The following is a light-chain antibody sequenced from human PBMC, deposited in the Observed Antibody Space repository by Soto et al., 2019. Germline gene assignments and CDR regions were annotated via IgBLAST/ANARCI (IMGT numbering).Light chain of an antibody. CDR1: SSDVGGYNY. CDR3: SSYRSSRGV. CDR2: DVS. Sequence: QSALTQPASVSGSPGQSITISCTGTSSDVGGYNYVSWYQQHPGKAPKLMIYDVSNRPSGVSNRFSGSKSGNTASLTIYALEAEDEADYYSSSYRSSRGVFGTGTKVT. V-gene: IGLV2-14*01. J-gene: IGLJ1*01.